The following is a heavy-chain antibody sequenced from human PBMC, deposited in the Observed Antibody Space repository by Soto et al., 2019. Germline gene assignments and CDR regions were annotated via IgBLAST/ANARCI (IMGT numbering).Heavy chain of an antibody. J-gene: IGHJ4*02. CDR3: ARDQAPGAFTRGYFDY. CDR2: TYYSGST. V-gene: IGHV4-59*06. Sequence: PSETLSLTCTVSGGSISSYYWSWIRQPPGKGLEWIGYTYYSGSTYYNPSLKSRLTVLVDASKNQLSLSLTSVTAADTAVYYCARDQAPGAFTRGYFDYWGQGILVTVSS. D-gene: IGHD1-26*01. CDR1: GGSISSYY.